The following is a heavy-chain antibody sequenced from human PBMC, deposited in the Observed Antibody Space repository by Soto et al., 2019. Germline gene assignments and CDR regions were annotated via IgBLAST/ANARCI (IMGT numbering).Heavy chain of an antibody. V-gene: IGHV1-69*01. CDR3: ARKRRDGYNFGGLDG. CDR1: GGTFSSYA. Sequence: QVQLVQSGAEVKKPGSSVKVSCKASGGTFSSYAISWVRQAPGQGLEWMGGLIPIFGTANYAQKYQGRVTITADESTRTAYMELSSLRSEDTAVYDCARKRRDGYNFGGLDGWGQGTTVTVSS. CDR2: LIPIFGTA. D-gene: IGHD5-12*01. J-gene: IGHJ6*02.